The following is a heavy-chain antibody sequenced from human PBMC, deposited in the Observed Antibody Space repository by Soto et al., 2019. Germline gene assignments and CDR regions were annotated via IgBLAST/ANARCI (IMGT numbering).Heavy chain of an antibody. CDR2: IKPDGSER. Sequence: EVQLVESGGGLVQPGGSLRLSCEASGFTFGTYWMTWVRQPPGKGLECLADIKPDGSERYYVDSVKGRFTISRDNATNSLYLHMNSLRAEDTAVYYCATDLNWEHYWGQGTLVTVSS. V-gene: IGHV3-7*04. CDR1: GFTFGTYW. CDR3: ATDLNWEHY. D-gene: IGHD7-27*01. J-gene: IGHJ4*02.